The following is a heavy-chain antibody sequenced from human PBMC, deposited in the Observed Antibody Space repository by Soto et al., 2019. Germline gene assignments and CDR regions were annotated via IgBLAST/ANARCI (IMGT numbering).Heavy chain of an antibody. CDR3: ARDWVIAVASYYYYYGMDV. CDR2: ISGSGANT. Sequence: GGSLRLSCAASGFTFNKYWMYWVRQAPGKGLVWVSAISGSGANTYYADSVKGRFTISRDNSKNTLYLQMNSLRAEDTAVYYCARDWVIAVASYYYYYGMDVWGQGTTVTVSS. V-gene: IGHV3-23*01. CDR1: GFTFNKYW. D-gene: IGHD6-19*01. J-gene: IGHJ6*02.